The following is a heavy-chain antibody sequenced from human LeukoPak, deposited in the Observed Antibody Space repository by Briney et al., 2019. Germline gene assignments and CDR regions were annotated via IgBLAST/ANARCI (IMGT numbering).Heavy chain of an antibody. Sequence: PSDTLSLTCTVSGGSISSGDYHWSWIRQPPGKGLEWIGYIYYSGSTYYNPYLKSRVTISVDRSKNQFSLKLSSVTAADTAVYYCASGPTMRGIVVVPAAIVSWGQGTLVTVSS. D-gene: IGHD2-2*01. CDR3: ASGPTMRGIVVVPAAIVS. CDR2: IYYSGST. CDR1: GGSISSGDYH. J-gene: IGHJ4*02. V-gene: IGHV4-30-4*02.